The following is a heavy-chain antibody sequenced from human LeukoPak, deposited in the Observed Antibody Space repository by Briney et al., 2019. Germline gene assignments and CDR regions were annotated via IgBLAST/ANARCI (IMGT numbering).Heavy chain of an antibody. D-gene: IGHD6-19*01. V-gene: IGHV4-59*01. Sequence: SETLSLTCTVCIGSISSYYWSWIRQPPGKGLEWIGYIYYNGSTNYNPSLKSRVTISLDTSKNQFSLKLSSVTAADTAVYYCARDREIAVAGTRFDYWGQGTLVTVSS. CDR3: ARDREIAVAGTRFDY. J-gene: IGHJ4*02. CDR2: IYYNGST. CDR1: IGSISSYY.